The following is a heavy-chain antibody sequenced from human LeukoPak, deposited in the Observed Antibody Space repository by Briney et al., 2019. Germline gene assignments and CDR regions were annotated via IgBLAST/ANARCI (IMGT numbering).Heavy chain of an antibody. CDR3: ARGGYYGSGNDFRFDP. J-gene: IGHJ5*02. CDR1: GGSISSYY. CDR2: IHCTGST. V-gene: IGHV4-59*01. D-gene: IGHD3-10*01. Sequence: SETLSLTCTVSGGSISSYYWSWIRQSPGKGLECIGYIHCTGSTNYNPSLKSRVTISVETSKNQFSLKLKSVTAADTAVYYCARGGYYGSGNDFRFDPWGQGTLVTVSS.